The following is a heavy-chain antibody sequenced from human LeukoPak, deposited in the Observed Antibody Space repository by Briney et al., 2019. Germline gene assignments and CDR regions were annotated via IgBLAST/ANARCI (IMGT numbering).Heavy chain of an antibody. CDR1: GYTFTGYY. J-gene: IGHJ6*03. CDR3: ARGGDGYNLDYYYYMDV. Sequence: ASVKVSCKASGYTFTGYYMHWVRQAPGQGLEWMGIINPSGGRTSYAQKFHGRVTMTRDMSTSTVYMELSSLRSEDTAVYYCARGGDGYNLDYYYYMDVWGKGTTVTVSS. CDR2: INPSGGRT. D-gene: IGHD5-24*01. V-gene: IGHV1-46*01.